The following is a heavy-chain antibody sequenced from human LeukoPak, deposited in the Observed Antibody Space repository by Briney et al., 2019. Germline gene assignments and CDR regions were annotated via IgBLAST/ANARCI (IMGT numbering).Heavy chain of an antibody. J-gene: IGHJ4*02. CDR1: GFTFSSYG. Sequence: PGGSLRLSCAASGFTFSSYGMHWVRQAPGKGLEWVAVISYDGSNKYYADSVKGRFTISRDNSKNTLYLQMNSLRAEDTAVYYCAKEIAAVTYYFDYWGQGTLVTVSS. D-gene: IGHD6-25*01. V-gene: IGHV3-30*18. CDR2: ISYDGSNK. CDR3: AKEIAAVTYYFDY.